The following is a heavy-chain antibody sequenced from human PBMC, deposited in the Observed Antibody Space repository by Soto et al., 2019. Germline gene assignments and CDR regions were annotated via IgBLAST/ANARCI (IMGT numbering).Heavy chain of an antibody. CDR2: IWYDGSNK. J-gene: IGHJ4*02. D-gene: IGHD5-12*01. V-gene: IGHV3-33*01. CDR1: GFTFSSYG. CDR3: ARVQWLPISCFDY. Sequence: GGSLRLSCAASGFTFSSYGMHWIRQAPGKGLEWVAVIWYDGSNKYYADSVKGRFTISRDNSKNTLYLQMNSLRAEDTAVYYCARVQWLPISCFDYWGQGTLVTVSS.